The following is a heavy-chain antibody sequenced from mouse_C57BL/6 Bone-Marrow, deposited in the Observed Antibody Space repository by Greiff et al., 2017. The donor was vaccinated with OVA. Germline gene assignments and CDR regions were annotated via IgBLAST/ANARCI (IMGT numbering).Heavy chain of an antibody. CDR2: IDPANGNT. CDR3: ASAGLYYGNLYYFDY. Sequence: DVQLQESVAELVRPGASVKLSCTASGFNIKNTYMHWVKQRPEQGLEWIGRIDPANGNTKYAPKFQGKATITADTSSNTAYLQLSSLTSEDTAIYYCASAGLYYGNLYYFDYWGQGTTLTVSS. J-gene: IGHJ2*01. V-gene: IGHV14-3*01. CDR1: GFNIKNTY. D-gene: IGHD2-1*01.